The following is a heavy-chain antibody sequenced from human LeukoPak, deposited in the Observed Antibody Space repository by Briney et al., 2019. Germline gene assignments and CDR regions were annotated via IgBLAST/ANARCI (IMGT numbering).Heavy chain of an antibody. V-gene: IGHV4-39*07. CDR3: ARVIPDYYDSSGYSYAFDI. D-gene: IGHD3-22*01. Sequence: SETLSLTCTVSGGSISSSSYYWGWIRQPPGKGLEWIGSIYYSGSTYYNPSLKSRVTISVDTSKNQFSLKLSSVTAADTAVYYCARVIPDYYDSSGYSYAFDIWGQGTMVTVSS. CDR1: GGSISSSSYY. J-gene: IGHJ3*02. CDR2: IYYSGST.